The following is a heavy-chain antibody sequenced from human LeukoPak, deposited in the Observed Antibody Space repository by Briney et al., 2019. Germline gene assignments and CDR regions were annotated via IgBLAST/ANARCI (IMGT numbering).Heavy chain of an antibody. D-gene: IGHD6-13*01. Sequence: GTSLRLSCAASGFTFISYAIHWVRQAPGKGLEWVAVISFHGTDSFYADSVKGRFTISRDNSKNTLYLQMNSLRAEDTALYYCAKDQDSSSWFDFDYWGQGTLVTVSS. CDR2: ISFHGTDS. CDR3: AKDQDSSSWFDFDY. J-gene: IGHJ4*02. V-gene: IGHV3-30*04. CDR1: GFTFISYA.